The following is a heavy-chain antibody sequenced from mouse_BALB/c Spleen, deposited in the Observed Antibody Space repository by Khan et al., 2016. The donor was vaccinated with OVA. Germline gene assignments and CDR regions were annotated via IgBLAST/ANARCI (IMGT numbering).Heavy chain of an antibody. J-gene: IGHJ3*01. V-gene: IGHV5-6*01. CDR1: GFTFSSYG. CDR2: TTSGGSYT. D-gene: IGHD2-1*01. CDR3: ARLGNA. Sequence: EVELVESGGDLVKPGGSLKLSCAASGFTFSSYGMSWVRQTPDKRLEWVATTTSGGSYTYYQDSVKGRFTISSDDAKNTLYLQMTSLKSEDTAMYYCARLGNAWGQGTLVTVSA.